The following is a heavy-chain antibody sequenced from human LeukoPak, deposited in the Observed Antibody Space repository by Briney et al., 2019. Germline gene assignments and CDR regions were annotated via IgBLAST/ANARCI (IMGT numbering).Heavy chain of an antibody. CDR3: ARRFNTVGLFDY. CDR2: IYHSGST. CDR1: GDSISSNYY. D-gene: IGHD5-12*01. J-gene: IGHJ4*02. Sequence: SETLSLTCAVSGDSISSNYYWGWIRQPPGKGLEWIGSIYHSGSTYYNPSLKSRVTLSVDTSKNQFTLMLSSVTAADTAVYYCARRFNTVGLFDYWGQGSLVTVSS. V-gene: IGHV4-38-2*01.